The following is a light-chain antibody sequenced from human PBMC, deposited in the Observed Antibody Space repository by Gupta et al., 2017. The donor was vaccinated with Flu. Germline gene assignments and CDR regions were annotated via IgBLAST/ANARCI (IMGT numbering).Light chain of an antibody. CDR3: QQANNFPIT. Sequence: DIQMTQSPPFVSASVGDRVTINCRASEGVNRWLAWYQQKPGNAPKLLISAASTLQSGVPSRFSGSGSGTEFMLTITSLQPEDFATYYCQQANNFPITFGGGTKVEI. V-gene: IGKV1-12*01. CDR2: AAS. J-gene: IGKJ4*01. CDR1: EGVNRW.